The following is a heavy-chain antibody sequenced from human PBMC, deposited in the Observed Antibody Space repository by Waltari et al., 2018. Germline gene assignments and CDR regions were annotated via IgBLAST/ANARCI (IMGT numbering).Heavy chain of an antibody. J-gene: IGHJ4*02. D-gene: IGHD1-20*01. CDR3: AKDVINWNLNK. Sequence: VQLVESGGGVVQPGGSLRLSCVASGFAFNTFGMHWIRQAPGKGLEWVAFIQFDSNEKEKFHADAVKGRFTISRDNSKNMLYLQMSNLRTEDTAVYYCAKDVINWNLNKWGQGTLVTVSS. CDR2: IQFDSNEKEK. CDR1: GFAFNTFG. V-gene: IGHV3-30*02.